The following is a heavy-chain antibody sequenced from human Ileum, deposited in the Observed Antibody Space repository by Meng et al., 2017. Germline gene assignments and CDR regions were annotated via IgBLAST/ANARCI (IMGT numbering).Heavy chain of an antibody. Sequence: QLRLRQWGAGLLKPSETLSLTCPVVGGSFSGYFWTWVRQPPEKGLEWIGEINPSGSPYYNPSLNSRVTISVDTSKNQFSLKLTSLTAADTAMYYCARGPQGPRLSIWGQGTMVTVSS. CDR1: GGSFSGYF. J-gene: IGHJ3*02. CDR2: INPSGSP. V-gene: IGHV4-34*01. CDR3: ARGPQGPRLSI.